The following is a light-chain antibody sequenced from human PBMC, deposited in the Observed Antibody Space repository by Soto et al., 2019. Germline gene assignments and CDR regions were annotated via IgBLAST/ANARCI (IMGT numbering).Light chain of an antibody. CDR2: DVG. CDR1: SSDIGAYNY. CDR3: SSYTTSVTWV. Sequence: QSALTQPASVSGSPGQSITISCSGTSSDIGAYNYVSWYQQHPGKAPKLMVYDVGTRPSGVSDRFSASRSGNTASLTISGLQAEDEADYYSSSYTTSVTWVFGGGTKLTVL. J-gene: IGLJ3*02. V-gene: IGLV2-14*01.